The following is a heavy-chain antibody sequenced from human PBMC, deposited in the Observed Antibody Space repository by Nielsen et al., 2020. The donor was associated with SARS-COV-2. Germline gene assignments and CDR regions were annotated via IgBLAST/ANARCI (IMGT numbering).Heavy chain of an antibody. D-gene: IGHD3-10*01. J-gene: IGHJ5*02. CDR2: VNHNSGAT. Sequence: ASVKVSCKASGYTFTGHYLHWMRQAPGQGPEWMGRVNHNSGATNYAQKFQGRVTLTRDTSINTTYMELNRLTSADTAVYYCARVRSSSGIWFDPWGQGTLVVVSS. CDR1: GYTFTGHY. CDR3: ARVRSSSGIWFDP. V-gene: IGHV1-2*06.